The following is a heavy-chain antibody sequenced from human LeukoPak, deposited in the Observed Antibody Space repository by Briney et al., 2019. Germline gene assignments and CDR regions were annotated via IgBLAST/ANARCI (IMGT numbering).Heavy chain of an antibody. CDR1: GFTFSSYG. CDR2: ISYDGSNK. CDR3: AKASGYSSSWCIDY. V-gene: IGHV3-30*18. Sequence: PGGSLRLSCAASGFTFSSYGMHWVRQAPGKGLEGVAVISYDGSNKYYADSVKGRFTISRDNSKNTLYLQMNSLRAEDTAVYYCAKASGYSSSWCIDYWGQGTLVTVSS. J-gene: IGHJ4*02. D-gene: IGHD6-13*01.